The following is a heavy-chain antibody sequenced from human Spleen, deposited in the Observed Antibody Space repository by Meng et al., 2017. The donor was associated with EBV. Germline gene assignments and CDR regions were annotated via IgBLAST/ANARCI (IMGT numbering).Heavy chain of an antibody. J-gene: IGHJ4*02. CDR2: INYLGGT. CDR3: ARATPGYSYGYTDS. Sequence: GQLRESGPGLVKPSETLSLTCTVSGGSIRSYYWSWIRQPPGKGLEWIGYINYLGGTNYNPSLKSRVTISVATSKNQLSLTLTSVTGADTAVYYCARATPGYSYGYTDSWGQGILVTVSS. V-gene: IGHV4-59*01. D-gene: IGHD5-18*01. CDR1: GGSIRSYY.